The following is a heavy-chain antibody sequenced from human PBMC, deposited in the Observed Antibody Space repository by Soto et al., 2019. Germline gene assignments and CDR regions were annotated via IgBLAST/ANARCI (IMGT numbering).Heavy chain of an antibody. D-gene: IGHD5-18*01. V-gene: IGHV3-23*01. CDR2: ISTSGGST. CDR3: ARDGLGAYTYGSYYFDY. CDR1: GFTFSNYA. Sequence: EVQLLESGGGLVQPGGSLRLSCAASGFTFSNYAMSWVRQAPGKGLEWVSTISTSGGSTYSADSVKGRFTISRDNSKNTPYLQMNSPRAEDTAVYYCARDGLGAYTYGSYYFDYWGQGTLVTVSS. J-gene: IGHJ4*02.